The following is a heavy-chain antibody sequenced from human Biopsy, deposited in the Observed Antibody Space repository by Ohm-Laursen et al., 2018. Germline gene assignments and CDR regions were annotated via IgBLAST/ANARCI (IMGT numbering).Heavy chain of an antibody. V-gene: IGHV3-30*18. CDR3: AKDKGTFNFYYYGMDV. Sequence: SLRLSCAVPGFTFSNSGMHWVRRAPGKGLEWVAAISYDGSKTDYGDSVKGRLNISRDNSKNTLDLQMSSLRVEDTAVYFCAKDKGTFNFYYYGMDVWGQGTTVTVSS. CDR2: ISYDGSKT. J-gene: IGHJ6*02. D-gene: IGHD2/OR15-2a*01. CDR1: GFTFSNSG.